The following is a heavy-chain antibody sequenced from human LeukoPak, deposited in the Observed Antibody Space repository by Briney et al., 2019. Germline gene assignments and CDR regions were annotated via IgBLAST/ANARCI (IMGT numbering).Heavy chain of an antibody. D-gene: IGHD3/OR15-3a*01. J-gene: IGHJ4*02. CDR1: GFTFSSYG. V-gene: IGHV3-74*01. CDR3: ARGGQKSRFDY. Sequence: PGGSLRLSCAASGFTFSSYGMHWVRQAPGKGLGWVSRINSDGSSTSYADSVKGRFTISRDNAKNTLYLQMNSLRAEDTAVYYCARGGQKSRFDYWGQGTLVTVSS. CDR2: INSDGSST.